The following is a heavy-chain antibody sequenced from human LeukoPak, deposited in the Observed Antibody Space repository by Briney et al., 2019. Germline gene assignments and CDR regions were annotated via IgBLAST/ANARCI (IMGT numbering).Heavy chain of an antibody. D-gene: IGHD3-9*01. CDR2: ITSGGDYI. V-gene: IGHV3-21*01. CDR3: ARGHYDVLAASYKWTPDY. J-gene: IGHJ4*02. Sequence: GALLLSCAASGFTFNTFNMNWVRPAPGKGLEWVSYITSGGDYIYYADSVKGRFPTSRDNAKNSLSLQLNSLRVEDTAVYYCARGHYDVLAASYKWTPDYWGQGTLVTVSS. CDR1: GFTFNTFN.